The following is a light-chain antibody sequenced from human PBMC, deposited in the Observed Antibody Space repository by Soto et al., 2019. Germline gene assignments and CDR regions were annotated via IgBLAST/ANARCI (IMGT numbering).Light chain of an antibody. Sequence: ILMTQSPATLSVSPGERATLSCRASQSVSSNLAWYQQKPGQGPRLLIYGASTRATGIPARFSGSGSGTEFTLTISSLQSEDFAVYFCQQYNDWPRTFGQGT. CDR1: QSVSSN. V-gene: IGKV3-15*01. J-gene: IGKJ1*01. CDR3: QQYNDWPRT. CDR2: GAS.